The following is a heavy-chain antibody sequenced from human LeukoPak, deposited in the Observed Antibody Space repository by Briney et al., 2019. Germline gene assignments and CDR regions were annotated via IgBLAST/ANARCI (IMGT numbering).Heavy chain of an antibody. Sequence: GGSLRLSCAASWFCVSSDYMSWVRQAPGKGLEWVSVIYSGGTTYYGASVKGRFSISRDNSKNTVYLQMNSLRAEDTAVYYCARGKKDSSGYYYPVDYWGQGTLVTVSS. CDR1: WFCVSSDY. V-gene: IGHV3-53*01. D-gene: IGHD3-22*01. CDR3: ARGKKDSSGYYYPVDY. J-gene: IGHJ4*02. CDR2: IYSGGTT.